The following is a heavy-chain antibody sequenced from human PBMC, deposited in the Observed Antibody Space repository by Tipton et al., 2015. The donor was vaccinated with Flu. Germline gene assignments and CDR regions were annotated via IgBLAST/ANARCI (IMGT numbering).Heavy chain of an antibody. D-gene: IGHD3-16*01. CDR2: IYYSGST. J-gene: IGHJ6*02. CDR3: ARANTRGGFYYSGMDV. V-gene: IGHV4-59*01. Sequence: TLSLTCTVSGGSISSYYWSWIRQPPGKGLEWIGYIYYSGSTNYNPSLKSRVTISVDTSKNQFSLKLSSVTAADTAVYYCARANTRGGFYYSGMDVWGQGTTVPVSS. CDR1: GGSISSYY.